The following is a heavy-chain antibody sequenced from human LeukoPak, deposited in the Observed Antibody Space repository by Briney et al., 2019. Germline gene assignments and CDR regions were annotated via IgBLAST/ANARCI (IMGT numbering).Heavy chain of an antibody. Sequence: GASVRVSCKASGYSFSDYIINWVRQAPGQGLEWMGIINPSGGSTSYAQKFQGRVTMTRDMSTSTVYMELSSLRSEDTAVYYCARAHLILWFGEFPEANWFDPWGQGTLVTVSS. J-gene: IGHJ5*02. D-gene: IGHD3-10*01. CDR2: INPSGGST. CDR3: ARAHLILWFGEFPEANWFDP. CDR1: GYSFSDYI. V-gene: IGHV1-46*01.